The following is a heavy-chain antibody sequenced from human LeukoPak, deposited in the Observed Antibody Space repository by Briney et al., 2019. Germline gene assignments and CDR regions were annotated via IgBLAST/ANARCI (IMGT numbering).Heavy chain of an antibody. D-gene: IGHD3-3*01. CDR3: AKIPVCGVDRYYYYMDV. V-gene: IGHV3-23*01. CDR2: ISGSGGST. Sequence: GSLRLSCAASGFTFSSYAMSWVRQAPGKGLEWVSAISGSGGSTYYADSVKGRFTISRDNSKNTLYLQMNSLRAEDTAVYYCAKIPVCGVDRYYYYMDVWGKGATVSVSS. J-gene: IGHJ6*03. CDR1: GFTFSSYA.